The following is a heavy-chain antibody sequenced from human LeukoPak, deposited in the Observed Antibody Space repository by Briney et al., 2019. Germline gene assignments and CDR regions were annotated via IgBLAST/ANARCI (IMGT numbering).Heavy chain of an antibody. D-gene: IGHD3-3*01. CDR2: ISYDGSNK. J-gene: IGHJ4*02. CDR1: GFTFSSYG. CDR3: ARGDYDFWSGYYTKFDY. Sequence: GGSLRLSCAASGFTFSSYGMHWVRQAPGKGLEWVTVISYDGSNKYYADSVKGRFTISRDNSKNTLYLQMNSLRAEDTAVYYCARGDYDFWSGYYTKFDYWGQGTLVTVSS. V-gene: IGHV3-30*03.